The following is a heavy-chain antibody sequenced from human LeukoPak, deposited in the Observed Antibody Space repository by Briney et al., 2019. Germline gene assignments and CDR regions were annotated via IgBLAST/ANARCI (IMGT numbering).Heavy chain of an antibody. V-gene: IGHV1-18*01. CDR2: ISAYNGNT. Sequence: ASVKVSCKASGYTFTSYGISWVRQAPGQGLEWMGWISAYNGNTNYAQKFQGRVTITADESTSTAYMELSSLRSEDTAVYYCTRVTVAAAGGYFDYWGQGTLVTVSS. D-gene: IGHD6-13*01. CDR1: GYTFTSYG. CDR3: TRVTVAAAGGYFDY. J-gene: IGHJ4*02.